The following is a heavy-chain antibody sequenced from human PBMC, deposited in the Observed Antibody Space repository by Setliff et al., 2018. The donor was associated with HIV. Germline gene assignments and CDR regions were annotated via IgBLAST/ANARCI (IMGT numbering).Heavy chain of an antibody. J-gene: IGHJ3*02. CDR3: ARDRDYGGNRDAFDI. D-gene: IGHD4-17*01. CDR2: IQTSEGT. CDR1: GGSISTDY. V-gene: IGHV4-4*07. Sequence: SETLSLTCTVSGGSISTDYWTWVRQSAGKGLEWIGRIQTSEGTKYNPSLKSRVTISVDTSKNQLSLKLGSVTAADTAVYYCARDRDYGGNRDAFDIWGQGIMVTVSS.